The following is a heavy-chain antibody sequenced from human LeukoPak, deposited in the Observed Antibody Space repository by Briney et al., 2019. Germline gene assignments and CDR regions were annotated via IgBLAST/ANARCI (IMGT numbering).Heavy chain of an antibody. D-gene: IGHD6-6*01. Sequence: SETLSLTCTVSGDSISSGGYYWSWIRQPPGKGLEWIGYIYRSGSTYFNPSLESRVSISLDKPKSHFSLILSSVTAADTAVYYCARCIAARPGFYFDYWGQGTLVTVSS. CDR3: ARCIAARPGFYFDY. V-gene: IGHV4-30-2*01. CDR1: GDSISSGGYY. CDR2: IYRSGST. J-gene: IGHJ4*02.